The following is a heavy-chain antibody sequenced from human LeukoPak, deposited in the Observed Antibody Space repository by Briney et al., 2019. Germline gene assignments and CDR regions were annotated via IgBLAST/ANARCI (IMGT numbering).Heavy chain of an antibody. J-gene: IGHJ4*02. CDR2: INPNSGGT. CDR3: ARGGTYSLNAFDY. V-gene: IGHV1-2*02. CDR1: GYTFTDYY. Sequence: ASVKVSCKASGYTFTDYYIQWVRQAPGQGLEWMGWINPNSGGTSYAQKFQARVTMTRDTSISTAFMELNRLRSDDTAVYYCARGGTYSLNAFDYWGQGTLVTVSS. D-gene: IGHD1-26*01.